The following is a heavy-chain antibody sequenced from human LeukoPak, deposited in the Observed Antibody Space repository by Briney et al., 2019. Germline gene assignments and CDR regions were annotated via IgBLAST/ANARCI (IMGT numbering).Heavy chain of an antibody. J-gene: IGHJ4*02. D-gene: IGHD2-2*01. CDR3: ARVGEVVPAASFDY. CDR2: ISAYNGNT. V-gene: IGHV1-18*01. CDR1: GYTVTIYG. Sequence: ASVTVSCTASGYTVTIYGISWVRQAPGQGLGWMGWISAYNGNTNYAQKLQGRVTMTTDTSTSTAYMELRSLRSDDTAVYYCARVGEVVPAASFDYWGQGTLVTVSS.